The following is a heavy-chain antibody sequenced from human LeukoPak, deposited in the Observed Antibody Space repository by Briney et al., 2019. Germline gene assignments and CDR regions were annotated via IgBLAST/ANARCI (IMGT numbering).Heavy chain of an antibody. V-gene: IGHV4-34*01. Sequence: SETLSLTCAVYGGSFSGYYWSWIRRPPGKGLEWIGEINHSGSTNYNPSLKSRVTISVDTSKNQFSPKLSSVTAADTAVYYCARGTGALWYYDSSGYSLDYWGQGTLVTVSS. J-gene: IGHJ4*02. CDR2: INHSGST. D-gene: IGHD3-22*01. CDR1: GGSFSGYY. CDR3: ARGTGALWYYDSSGYSLDY.